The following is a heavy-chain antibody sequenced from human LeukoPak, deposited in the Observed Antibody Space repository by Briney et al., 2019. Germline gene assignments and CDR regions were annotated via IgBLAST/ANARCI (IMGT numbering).Heavy chain of an antibody. Sequence: GGSLRLSCAASGFTFSSYAMSWVRQAPGKGLEWVSAISGSGGSTYYADSVKGRFTISRDNSKNTLYLQMNSLRAEDTAVYYCAGSGSYYDAFDIWGQGTMVTASS. D-gene: IGHD1-26*01. CDR1: GFTFSSYA. CDR2: ISGSGGST. CDR3: AGSGSYYDAFDI. J-gene: IGHJ3*02. V-gene: IGHV3-23*01.